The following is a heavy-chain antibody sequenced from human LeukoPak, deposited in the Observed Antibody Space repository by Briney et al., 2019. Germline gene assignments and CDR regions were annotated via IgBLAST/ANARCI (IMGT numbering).Heavy chain of an antibody. CDR3: ARYSSSWTDAFDI. CDR1: GVSINSYY. J-gene: IGHJ3*02. Sequence: SETLSLTCTVSGVSINSYYWSWIRQPAGKGLDWIGRIYSIGTTDYNPSLKSRVTMSVDTSKNQFSLKLTSVIAADTAVYYCARYSSSWTDAFDIWGQGTMVTVSS. V-gene: IGHV4-4*07. D-gene: IGHD6-13*01. CDR2: IYSIGTT.